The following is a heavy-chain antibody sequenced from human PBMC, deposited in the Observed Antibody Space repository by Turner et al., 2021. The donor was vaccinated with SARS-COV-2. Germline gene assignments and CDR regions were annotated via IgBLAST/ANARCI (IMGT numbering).Heavy chain of an antibody. J-gene: IGHJ4*02. V-gene: IGHV3-30*18. CDR2: TSYDGSNK. CDR3: AKQQGLYSNPMCYFDY. Sequence: QLQLVESGGGVVQPGRSLRLFCAASGFTFSSYVMHWVRQAPGKGLEWVAVTSYDGSNKYYADSVKGRFTISRDNSKNTLYLRMNSLRAEDTAVYYCAKQQGLYSNPMCYFDYWGQGTLVTVSS. D-gene: IGHD4-4*01. CDR1: GFTFSSYV.